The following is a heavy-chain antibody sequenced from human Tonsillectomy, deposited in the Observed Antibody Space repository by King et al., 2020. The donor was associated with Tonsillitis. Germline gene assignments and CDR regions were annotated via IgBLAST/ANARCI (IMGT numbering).Heavy chain of an antibody. CDR2: MSSNGFSR. V-gene: IGHV3-64D*06. CDR1: GFTFRSYA. J-gene: IGHJ4*02. CDR3: VKDQFTIFGVVNHFDN. D-gene: IGHD3-3*01. Sequence: VQLVESGGGLVQPGGSLRLSCSVSGFTFRSYAMHWVRQAPGKGLEDISAMSSNGFSRYYADSVKGRFTISRDNSKNTLHLQMSSLRGDDTAVYYCVKDQFTIFGVVNHFDNWGQGTLVTVSS.